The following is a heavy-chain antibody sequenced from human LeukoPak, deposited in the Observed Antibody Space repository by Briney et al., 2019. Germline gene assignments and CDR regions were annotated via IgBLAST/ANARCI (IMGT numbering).Heavy chain of an antibody. CDR3: ARQGSDWDHFDH. D-gene: IGHD2-21*02. V-gene: IGHV4-39*01. J-gene: IGHJ4*02. Sequence: PSETLSLTCTVSGGSISSGDYYWSWIRQPPGKGLEWIGSIYYSGSTYYNPSLKSRVTISVDTSKNQFSLKLSSVTAADTAVYYCARQGSDWDHFDHWGQGTLVTVSS. CDR1: GGSISSGDYY. CDR2: IYYSGST.